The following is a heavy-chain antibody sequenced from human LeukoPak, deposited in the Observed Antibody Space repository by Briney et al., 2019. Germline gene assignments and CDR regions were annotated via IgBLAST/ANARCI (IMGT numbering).Heavy chain of an antibody. Sequence: ASVKVSCKASGYTFTSYGISWVRQAPGQGLEWMGWISAYNGNTNYPQKFQGRVTMTTDTSTSTAYMELSSLRSEDTAVYYCAWDVVPAAISYWGQGTLVTVSS. CDR1: GYTFTSYG. CDR3: AWDVVPAAISY. D-gene: IGHD2-2*01. V-gene: IGHV1-18*01. J-gene: IGHJ4*02. CDR2: ISAYNGNT.